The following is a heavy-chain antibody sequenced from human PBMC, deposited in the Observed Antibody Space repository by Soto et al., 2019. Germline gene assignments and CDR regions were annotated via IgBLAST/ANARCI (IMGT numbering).Heavy chain of an antibody. Sequence: SETLSLTCAVYGGSFSGCYWSWIRQPPGKGLEWIGEINHSGSTNYNPSLKNRVTISVDTSKNQFSLKLSSVTAADTAVYYCARGLGNDYGDIFDYWGQGTLVTGLL. D-gene: IGHD4-17*01. CDR3: ARGLGNDYGDIFDY. CDR1: GGSFSGCY. J-gene: IGHJ4*02. CDR2: INHSGST. V-gene: IGHV4-34*01.